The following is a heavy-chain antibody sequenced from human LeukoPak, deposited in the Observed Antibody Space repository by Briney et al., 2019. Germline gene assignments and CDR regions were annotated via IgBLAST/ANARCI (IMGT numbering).Heavy chain of an antibody. V-gene: IGHV4-38-2*01. D-gene: IGHD4-17*01. CDR2: MYHSGDT. CDR3: AKVGAYGDYARHDY. J-gene: IGHJ4*02. Sequence: PSGTLSLTCAVSGYSITSGSYWGWIRQPPGKGLECIGNMYHSGDTYHNPSLKSRVTISADTSKNQFSLKLTSVTAADTAVYYCAKVGAYGDYARHDYWGQGTLVTVS. CDR1: GYSITSGSY.